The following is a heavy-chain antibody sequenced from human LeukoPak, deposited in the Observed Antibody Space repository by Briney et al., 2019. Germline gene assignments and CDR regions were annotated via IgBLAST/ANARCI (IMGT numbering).Heavy chain of an antibody. Sequence: RTSETLSLTCTVSGGSISSSSYYWGWIRQPPGKGLEWIGSIYYSGSTYYNPSLKSRVTISVDTSKNQFSLKLSSVTAADTAVYYCARLPYCSSTSCYIGWFDPWGQGTLVTVSS. CDR2: IYYSGST. J-gene: IGHJ5*02. V-gene: IGHV4-39*01. CDR1: GGSISSSSYY. D-gene: IGHD2-2*02. CDR3: ARLPYCSSTSCYIGWFDP.